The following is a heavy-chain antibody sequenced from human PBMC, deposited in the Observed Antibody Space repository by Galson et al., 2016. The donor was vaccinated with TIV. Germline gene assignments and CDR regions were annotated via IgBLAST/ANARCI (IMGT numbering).Heavy chain of an antibody. V-gene: IGHV3-33*01. CDR3: ARDQNYYDSSGYHLGRWDGGFDI. Sequence: SLRLSCAASGFTFNIYGMHWVRQAPGKGLEWVASIRYDGSFQNYVDSVKGRFTISRDNSKNTVYLQMDSLRAEDTAVYYCARDQNYYDSSGYHLGRWDGGFDIWGQGTMVTVSS. CDR1: GFTFNIYG. D-gene: IGHD3-22*01. J-gene: IGHJ3*02. CDR2: IRYDGSFQ.